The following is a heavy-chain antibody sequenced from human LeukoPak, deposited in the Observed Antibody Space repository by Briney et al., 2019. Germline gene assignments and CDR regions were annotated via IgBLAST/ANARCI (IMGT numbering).Heavy chain of an antibody. Sequence: GESLKISCKGSGYSFTSYWIGWVRQMPGKGLEWMGIYPGDSDTRYSPSFQGQVTISADKSISTAYLQWSSLKASDTAMYYCARHGGDGYNPGPNVDYWGQGTLVTVSS. D-gene: IGHD5-24*01. CDR2: YPGDSDT. CDR3: ARHGGDGYNPGPNVDY. CDR1: GYSFTSYW. J-gene: IGHJ4*02. V-gene: IGHV5-51*01.